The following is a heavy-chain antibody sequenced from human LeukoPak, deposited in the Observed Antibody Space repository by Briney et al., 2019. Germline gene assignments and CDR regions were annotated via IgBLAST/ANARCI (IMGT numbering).Heavy chain of an antibody. CDR3: AKEPDGIRFDP. J-gene: IGHJ5*02. CDR2: VLLSGRT. Sequence: SETLSLTCAVYGQSVSGSRSYWAWIRQPPGKGLEWIGNVLLSGRTTYNPALESRVSISMDSSKNQFSLTLTSVTAADTAVYYCAKEPDGIRFDPWGQGPWSPSPQ. D-gene: IGHD1-14*01. CDR1: GQSVSGSRSY. V-gene: IGHV4-34*12.